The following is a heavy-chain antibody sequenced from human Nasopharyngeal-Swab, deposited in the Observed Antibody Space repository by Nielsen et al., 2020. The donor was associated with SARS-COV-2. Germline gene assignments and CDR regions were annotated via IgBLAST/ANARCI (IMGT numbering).Heavy chain of an antibody. D-gene: IGHD6-19*01. CDR1: GFTFSSYG. J-gene: IGHJ4*02. V-gene: IGHV3-33*01. Sequence: GESLKISCAASGFTFSSYGMHWVRQAPGKGLEWVAVIWYDGSNKYYADSVKGRFTISRDNSKNTLYLQMNSLRAEDTAVYCCARDKERAGYSSGWYGLGGQGTLVTVSS. CDR3: ARDKERAGYSSGWYGL. CDR2: IWYDGSNK.